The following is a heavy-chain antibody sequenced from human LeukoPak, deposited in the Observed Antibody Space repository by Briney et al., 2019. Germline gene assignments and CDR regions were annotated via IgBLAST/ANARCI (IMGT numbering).Heavy chain of an antibody. Sequence: SETLSLTCTVSGGSIRSSAYYYWAWIRQPPGKGLEWIGSIYYSGSTNYNPSLKSRVTISVDTSKNQFSLKLSSVTAADTAVYYRARDGSSGWYLDFDCWGQGTLVTVSS. CDR3: ARDGSSGWYLDFDC. CDR1: GGSIRSSAYY. V-gene: IGHV4-39*07. J-gene: IGHJ4*02. D-gene: IGHD6-19*01. CDR2: IYYSGST.